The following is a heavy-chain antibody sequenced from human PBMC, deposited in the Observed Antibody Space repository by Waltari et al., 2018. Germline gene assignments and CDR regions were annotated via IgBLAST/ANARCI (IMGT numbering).Heavy chain of an antibody. V-gene: IGHV1-2*06. CDR3: ARDWGYYSDTSGYPSNWFGP. J-gene: IGHJ5*02. D-gene: IGHD3-22*01. Sequence: QVQLVQSGAEVKKPGASVKVSCTASGYTFTGYYFPWVRQAPGQGLEWTGRINPNTGDTTYAQEFQGRVTMTRDTSISTAYMELTSLRSEDTAVYYCARDWGYYSDTSGYPSNWFGPWGQGTLVTVSS. CDR2: INPNTGDT. CDR1: GYTFTGYY.